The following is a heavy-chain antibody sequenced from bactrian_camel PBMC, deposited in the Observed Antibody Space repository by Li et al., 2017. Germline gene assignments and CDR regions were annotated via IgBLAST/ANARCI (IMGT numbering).Heavy chain of an antibody. D-gene: IGHD3*01. V-gene: IGHV3S55*01. CDR1: GVTYSSYC. J-gene: IGHJ4*01. CDR2: INRDGTT. CDR3: AADCFRFVGGLCLAPLGEYLY. Sequence: HVQLVESGGGSVQAGGSLRLSCAASGVTYSSYCMGWFRQAPGKERVPVSIINRDGTTKYVDSVKGRFTISQDDAKNMLYLQMNNLKPEDGAMYYCAADCFRFVGGLCLAPLGEYLYRGQGTQVTVS.